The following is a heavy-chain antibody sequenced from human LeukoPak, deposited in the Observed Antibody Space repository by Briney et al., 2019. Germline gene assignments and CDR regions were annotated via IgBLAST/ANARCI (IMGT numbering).Heavy chain of an antibody. J-gene: IGHJ4*02. V-gene: IGHV4-61*02. Sequence: SETLSLTCTVSGGSLSGGNYYWSWIRQPAGKGLEWIGRIYTSGSTNYNPSLKSRVTISVDTSRNHFSLRLSSVTAADTAVYYCARDSCSSTTCYLNWGQGTLVTVSS. CDR2: IYTSGST. CDR3: ARDSCSSTTCYLN. CDR1: GGSLSGGNYY. D-gene: IGHD2-2*01.